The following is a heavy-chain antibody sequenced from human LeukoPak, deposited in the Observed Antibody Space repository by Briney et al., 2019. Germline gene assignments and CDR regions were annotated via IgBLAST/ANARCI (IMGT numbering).Heavy chain of an antibody. V-gene: IGHV4-39*01. CDR1: GGSISNSNYY. Sequence: SETLSLTCTVSGGSISNSNYYWGWIRQPPGKGLEWIGSVYYSGTTYYNPSLKSRVTISVDTSKNQFSLKLNSVTAADTAVYYCAIPQRVNTATPSSGLWGEGTLVTVSS. J-gene: IGHJ4*02. CDR3: AIPQRVNTATPSSGL. CDR2: VYYSGTT. D-gene: IGHD5-18*01.